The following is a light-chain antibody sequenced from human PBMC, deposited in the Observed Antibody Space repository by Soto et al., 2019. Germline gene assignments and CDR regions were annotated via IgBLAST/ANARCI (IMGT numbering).Light chain of an antibody. CDR2: EGS. J-gene: IGLJ1*01. Sequence: QSALTQPASVSGSPGQSITISCAGTSSDVGSYNLVSWYQLHPGKAPKLMIYEGSKRPSGVSNRFSGSKSGNTASLTISGLQDEDEAYYYCCSYAGSSTYVFGTGTKLTVL. CDR1: SSDVGSYNL. V-gene: IGLV2-23*01. CDR3: CSYAGSSTYV.